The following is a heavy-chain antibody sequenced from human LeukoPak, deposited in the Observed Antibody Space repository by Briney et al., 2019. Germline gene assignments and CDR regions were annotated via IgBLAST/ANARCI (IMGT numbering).Heavy chain of an antibody. CDR2: IKSKTDGGTT. CDR1: GFTFSSYA. V-gene: IGHV3-15*01. CDR3: TTALSPYGGNSGSAFDI. D-gene: IGHD4-23*01. J-gene: IGHJ3*02. Sequence: GGSLRLSCAASGFTFSSYAMSWVRQAPGKGLEWVGRIKSKTDGGTTDYAAPVKGRFTISRDDSKNTLYLQMNSLKTEDTAVYYCTTALSPYGGNSGSAFDIWGQGTMVTVSS.